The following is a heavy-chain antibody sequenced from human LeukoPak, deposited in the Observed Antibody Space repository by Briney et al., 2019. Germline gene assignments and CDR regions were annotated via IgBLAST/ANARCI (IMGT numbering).Heavy chain of an antibody. CDR3: AEPDSLYHLLYNWYFGL. Sequence: GGSLPLSCAASGFTFSSYGMHWVRQAPGKGLAWVAVICYDGSNKYYADSVKGRFTISRDNYKKTLYLQMNGLRAEDTAVYYCAEPDSLYHLLYNWYFGLWGRGTLVTVSS. V-gene: IGHV3-33*01. CDR2: ICYDGSNK. D-gene: IGHD2-2*02. J-gene: IGHJ2*01. CDR1: GFTFSSYG.